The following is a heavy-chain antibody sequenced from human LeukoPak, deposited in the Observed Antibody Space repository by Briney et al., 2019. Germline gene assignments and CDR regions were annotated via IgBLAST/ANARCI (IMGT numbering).Heavy chain of an antibody. CDR3: ARLGVGTGY. CDR2: IYYRVTS. CDR1: GDSISTYY. D-gene: IGHD1-14*01. V-gene: IGHV4-59*01. Sequence: SETLSLTCTVSGDSISTYYWSWIRQPPGKGLEWIGYIYYRVTSDYNPSLKSRVTMSVDMSTRQISLKLSSVTAADTAVYYCARLGVGTGYWGQGIVVAISS. J-gene: IGHJ4*02.